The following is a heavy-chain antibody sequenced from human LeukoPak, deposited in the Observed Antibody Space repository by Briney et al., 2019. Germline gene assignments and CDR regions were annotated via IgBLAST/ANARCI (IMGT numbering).Heavy chain of an antibody. J-gene: IGHJ3*02. D-gene: IGHD3-10*01. CDR1: GFTFTSSA. Sequence: ASVKVSCKASGFTFTSSAVQWVRQARGQRLEWVGWIVVGSGDTNSAQKFQERVTITRDMSTRTAYMELSSLRSEDTAVYYCGADSMPRGVFSYAFDIWGQGTMVTVSS. V-gene: IGHV1-58*01. CDR3: GADSMPRGVFSYAFDI. CDR2: IVVGSGDT.